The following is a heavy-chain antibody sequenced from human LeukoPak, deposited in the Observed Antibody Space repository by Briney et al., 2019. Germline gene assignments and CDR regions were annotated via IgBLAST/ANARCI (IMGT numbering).Heavy chain of an antibody. Sequence: SEILSLTCTVSGGSISSYYWSWIRQPPGKGLEWIGYIYYSGSTNYNPSLKSRVTISVDTSKNQFSLKLSSVTAADTAVCYCASGTLDYFDYWGQGTLVTVSS. D-gene: IGHD6-13*01. CDR2: IYYSGST. CDR1: GGSISSYY. V-gene: IGHV4-59*12. J-gene: IGHJ4*02. CDR3: ASGTLDYFDY.